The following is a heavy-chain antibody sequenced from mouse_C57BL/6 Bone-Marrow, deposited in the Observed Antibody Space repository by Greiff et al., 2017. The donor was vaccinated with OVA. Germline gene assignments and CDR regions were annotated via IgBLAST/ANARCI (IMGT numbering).Heavy chain of an antibody. CDR2: INYDGSST. CDR3: ARDWGPKDY. CDR1: GFTFSDYY. V-gene: IGHV5-16*01. J-gene: IGHJ4*01. Sequence: EVQLVESEGGLVQPGSSMKLSCTASGFTFSDYYMAWVRQVPEKGLEWVANINYDGSSTYYLDSLKSRFIISRDNAKNILYLQMSSLKSEDTATYYCARDWGPKDYWGQGTSVTVSS. D-gene: IGHD3-3*01.